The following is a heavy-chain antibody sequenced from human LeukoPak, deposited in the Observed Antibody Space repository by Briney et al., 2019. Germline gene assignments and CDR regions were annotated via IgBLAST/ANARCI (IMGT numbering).Heavy chain of an antibody. CDR2: IIPIFGTA. J-gene: IGHJ4*02. D-gene: IGHD2-2*01. CDR3: ARGYCSNNICLGRPYFDY. CDR1: GGTFSTYA. Sequence: SVKVSCKASGGTFSTYAISWVRQAPGQGLEWMGVIIPIFGTANYAQKFQGRVTITTDESTSTAYMELSSLRSEDTAVYYCARGYCSNNICLGRPYFDYWGQGTLVTVSS. V-gene: IGHV1-69*05.